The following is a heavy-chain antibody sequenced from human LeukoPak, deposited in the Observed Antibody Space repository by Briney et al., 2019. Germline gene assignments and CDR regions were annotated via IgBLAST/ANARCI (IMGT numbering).Heavy chain of an antibody. Sequence: PGGSLRLSCAASGFTFSSYSMNWVRQAPGKGLEWVSSISSSSTYIYYADSLKGRFTISRDNAKNSLYLQMNSLRAEDTAVYYCARDHPRYSSGGFDPWGQGTLVAVSS. CDR2: ISSSSTYI. D-gene: IGHD6-19*01. J-gene: IGHJ5*02. V-gene: IGHV3-21*01. CDR1: GFTFSSYS. CDR3: ARDHPRYSSGGFDP.